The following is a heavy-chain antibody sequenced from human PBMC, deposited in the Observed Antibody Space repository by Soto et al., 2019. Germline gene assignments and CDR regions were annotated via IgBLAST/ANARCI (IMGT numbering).Heavy chain of an antibody. J-gene: IGHJ4*02. V-gene: IGHV4-39*01. CDR2: IYYSVST. CDR3: ARHHSHYDSSGYWNDY. D-gene: IGHD3-22*01. CDR1: GGSISSRSYY. Sequence: PSETLSLTCTVSGGSISSRSYYWGWIRQPPGKGLEWIGSIYYSVSTYYNPSLKSRVAISVDTSKNQFSLKLSSVTAADTAVYYCARHHSHYDSSGYWNDYWGQGTLVTVSS.